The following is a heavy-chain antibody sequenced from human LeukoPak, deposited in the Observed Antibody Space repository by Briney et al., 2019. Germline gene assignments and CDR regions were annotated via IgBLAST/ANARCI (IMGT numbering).Heavy chain of an antibody. V-gene: IGHV4-34*01. CDR3: VRVAVEKASIKGLDV. J-gene: IGHJ3*01. CDR1: GRSFSGYY. D-gene: IGHD5-24*01. CDR2: INHSGST. Sequence: SETLSLTCAVYGRSFSGYYWSWIRQPPGKGLEWIGEINHSGSTNYNPSLKSRVTISVDTSKKQFSLKLSSVTAADTAVYYCVRVAVEKASIKGLDVWGRGTMVTVSS.